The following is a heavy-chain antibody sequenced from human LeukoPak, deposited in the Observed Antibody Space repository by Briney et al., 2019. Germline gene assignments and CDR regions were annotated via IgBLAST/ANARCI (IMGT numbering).Heavy chain of an antibody. CDR1: GGSFSGYY. V-gene: IGHV4-34*01. CDR2: INHSGST. CDR3: ARHGYSYGSD. D-gene: IGHD5-18*01. Sequence: SETLSLTCAVYGGSFSGYYWSWIRQPPGKGLEWIGEINHSGSTNYNPSLKSRVTISVDTSKNQFSLKLSSVTAADTAVYYCARHGYSYGSDWGQGTLVTVSS. J-gene: IGHJ4*02.